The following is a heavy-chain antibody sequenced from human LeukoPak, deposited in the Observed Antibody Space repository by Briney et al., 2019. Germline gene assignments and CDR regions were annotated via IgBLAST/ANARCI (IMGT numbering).Heavy chain of an antibody. D-gene: IGHD2-15*01. CDR2: ISSSGSTI. V-gene: IGHV3-11*01. CDR3: AREPGLLRSHWYFDL. CDR1: GFTFSDYY. J-gene: IGHJ2*01. Sequence: GGSLRLSCAASGFTFSDYYMSWIRQAPGKGLEWVSYISSSGSTIYYADSVKGRFTISRDNAKNSLYLQMNSLRAEDTAVYYCAREPGLLRSHWYFDLRGRGTLVTVSS.